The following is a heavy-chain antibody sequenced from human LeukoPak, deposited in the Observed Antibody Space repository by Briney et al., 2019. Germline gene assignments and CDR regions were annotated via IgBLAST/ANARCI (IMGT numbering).Heavy chain of an antibody. Sequence: PSETQSLTCTVSGGSISSGSYYWSWIRQPAGKGLEWIGRIYTSGSTNYNPSLKSRVTISVDTSKNQFSLKLSSVTAVDTAVYYCARRIVVVIEGEEYYYYMDVWGKGTTVTVSS. CDR2: IYTSGST. D-gene: IGHD3-22*01. CDR3: ARRIVVVIEGEEYYYYMDV. CDR1: GGSISSGSYY. V-gene: IGHV4-61*02. J-gene: IGHJ6*03.